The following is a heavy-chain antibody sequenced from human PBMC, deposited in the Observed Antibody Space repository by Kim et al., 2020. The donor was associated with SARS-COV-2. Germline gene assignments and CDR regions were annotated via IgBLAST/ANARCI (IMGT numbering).Heavy chain of an antibody. D-gene: IGHD3-22*01. V-gene: IGHV3-23*01. CDR1: GFTFSSYA. J-gene: IGHJ4*02. CDR3: AKGRRVGYYYDSSGYY. Sequence: GGSLRLSCTASGFTFSSYAMSWVRQAPGKGLEWVSAISGSGDSTYYADSVKGRFTMSRDNSKNTLYLQMNSLRAEDTAVYYCAKGRRVGYYYDSSGYYWGQGTLVTVSS. CDR2: ISGSGDST.